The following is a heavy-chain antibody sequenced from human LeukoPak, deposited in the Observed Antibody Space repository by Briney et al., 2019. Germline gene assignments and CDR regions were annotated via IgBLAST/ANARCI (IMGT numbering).Heavy chain of an antibody. D-gene: IGHD6-19*01. CDR1: GFTFCSYA. J-gene: IGHJ4*02. CDR3: AKEWLVLF. Sequence: GGSLRLSCAASGFTFCSYAMSLVPQAAGKGLELVSAISGSGGSTYYADSVTGRFTISRDNSKNTLYLQMTSLRAEDTAVYYCAKEWLVLFWGQGTLVTVSS. CDR2: ISGSGGST. V-gene: IGHV3-23*01.